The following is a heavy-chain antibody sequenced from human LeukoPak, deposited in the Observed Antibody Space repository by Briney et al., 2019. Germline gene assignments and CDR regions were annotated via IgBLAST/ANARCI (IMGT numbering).Heavy chain of an antibody. CDR3: ARDHGGVVIDPYFDY. CDR1: GGSISSYY. D-gene: IGHD3-22*01. CDR2: ISSSGSTI. J-gene: IGHJ4*02. Sequence: LSLTCTVSGGSISSYYMSWIRQAPGKGLEWVSYISSSGSTIYYADSVKGRFTISRDNAKNSLYLQMNSLRAEDTAVYYCARDHGGVVIDPYFDYWGQGTLVTVSS. V-gene: IGHV3-11*01.